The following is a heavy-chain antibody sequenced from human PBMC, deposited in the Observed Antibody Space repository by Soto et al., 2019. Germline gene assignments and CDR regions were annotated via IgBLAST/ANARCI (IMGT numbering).Heavy chain of an antibody. J-gene: IGHJ4*02. D-gene: IGHD2-15*01. Sequence: SSTYYADSVKGRFTISRDNARNSLYLQMNSLRAEDTAVYYCARDSNSASAGYWGQGTLVTVSS. CDR3: ARDSNSASAGY. V-gene: IGHV3-11*01. CDR2: SST.